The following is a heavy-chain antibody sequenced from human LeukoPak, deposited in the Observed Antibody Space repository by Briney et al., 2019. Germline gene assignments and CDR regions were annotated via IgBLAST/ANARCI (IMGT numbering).Heavy chain of an antibody. D-gene: IGHD6-13*01. V-gene: IGHV3-21*01. CDR3: ARARVRSSNWYGAFDI. CDR1: GFSFSSYN. Sequence: GGSLRLSCAASGFSFSSYNMDWIRQAPGKGLEWVSSISSSSSYIYYADSVKGRFTISRDNSKNTLYLQMNSLRAEDTAVYYCARARVRSSNWYGAFDIWGQGTMVTVSS. J-gene: IGHJ3*02. CDR2: ISSSSSYI.